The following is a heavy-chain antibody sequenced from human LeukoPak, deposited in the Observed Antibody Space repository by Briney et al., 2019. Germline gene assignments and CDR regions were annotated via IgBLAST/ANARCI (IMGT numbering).Heavy chain of an antibody. CDR1: GGSISSYY. V-gene: IGHV4-4*07. CDR3: ARPPVIYYDYVWGSYRHDALDI. CDR2: IYTSGST. D-gene: IGHD3-16*02. J-gene: IGHJ3*02. Sequence: PSETLSLTCTVSGGSISSYYWSWIRQPAGKGLEWIGRIYTSGSTYYNPSLKSRVTISVDTSKNQFSLKLSSVTAADTAVYYCARPPVIYYDYVWGSYRHDALDIWGQGTMVTVSS.